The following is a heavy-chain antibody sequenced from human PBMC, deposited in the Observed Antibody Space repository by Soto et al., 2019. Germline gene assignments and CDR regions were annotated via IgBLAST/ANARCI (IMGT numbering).Heavy chain of an antibody. Sequence: GGSLRLSCAASGFTFSNFYMNWVRQAPGKGLEWVANIKQDGSEQNYVASVKGRFTISRDNAENSLYLQMNSLTAEDTAVYYCACLRRYTTGTRSVDYWGQGTLVTVSS. CDR1: GFTFSNFY. J-gene: IGHJ4*02. CDR3: ACLRRYTTGTRSVDY. CDR2: IKQDGSEQ. D-gene: IGHD1-1*01. V-gene: IGHV3-7*01.